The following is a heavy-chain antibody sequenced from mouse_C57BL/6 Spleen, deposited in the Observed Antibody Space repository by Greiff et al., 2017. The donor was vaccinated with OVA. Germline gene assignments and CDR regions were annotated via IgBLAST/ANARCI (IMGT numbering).Heavy chain of an antibody. CDR1: GFTFSSYA. Sequence: EVMLVESGGGLVKPGGSLKLSCAASGFTFSSYAMSWVRQTPEKRLEWVATISDGGSYTYYPDNVKGRFTISRDNAKNNLYLQMSHLKSEDTAMYYCARGNYSNYLYYFDYWGQGTTLTVSS. CDR2: ISDGGSYT. CDR3: ARGNYSNYLYYFDY. V-gene: IGHV5-4*03. D-gene: IGHD2-5*01. J-gene: IGHJ2*01.